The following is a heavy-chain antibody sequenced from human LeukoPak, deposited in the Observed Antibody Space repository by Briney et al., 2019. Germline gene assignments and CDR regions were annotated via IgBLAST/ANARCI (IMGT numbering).Heavy chain of an antibody. CDR2: IYYSGST. V-gene: IGHV4-39*01. CDR3: ARGNYASVWGGIDY. CDR1: GGSISSSSYY. Sequence: PSETLSLTCTVSGGSISSSSYYWGWIRQPPGKGLEGIVSIYYSGSTYYNPSLKSRFTISVYTSKNQFSLNLSSVTAADYAVCVCARGNYASVWGGIDYWGQGTLVTVSS. J-gene: IGHJ4*02. D-gene: IGHD3-16*01.